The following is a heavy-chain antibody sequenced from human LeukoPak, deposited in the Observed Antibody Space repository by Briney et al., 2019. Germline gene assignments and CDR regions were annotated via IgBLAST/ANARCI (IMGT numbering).Heavy chain of an antibody. CDR1: EFSVGSNY. J-gene: IGHJ4*02. V-gene: IGHV3-53*01. CDR2: IYSGGST. CDR3: AIAYYDILTAYFY. Sequence: GGSLRLSCAASEFSVGSNYMTWVRQAPGKGLEWVSLIYSGGSTYYADSMKGRFTISRDNSKNTLNLQMNSLRAEDTAVYYCAIAYYDILTAYFYWGQGTLVTVSS. D-gene: IGHD3-9*01.